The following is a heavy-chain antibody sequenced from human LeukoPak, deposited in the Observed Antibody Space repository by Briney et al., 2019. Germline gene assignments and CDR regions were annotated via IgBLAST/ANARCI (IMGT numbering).Heavy chain of an antibody. J-gene: IGHJ4*02. CDR2: ISGRRDST. Sequence: GGSLRLSCAASGFTFSSYGMSWVRQAPGKGLEWVSTISGRRDSTSYADSVKGRFTISRDNSKNTLYLQMNSLRAEDTAVYYCARDHLYYEISGPRFDYWGQGARVTVSS. V-gene: IGHV3-23*01. D-gene: IGHD3-16*01. CDR1: GFTFSSYG. CDR3: ARDHLYYEISGPRFDY.